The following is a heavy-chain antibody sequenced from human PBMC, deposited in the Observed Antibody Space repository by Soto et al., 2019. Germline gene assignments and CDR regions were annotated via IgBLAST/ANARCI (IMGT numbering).Heavy chain of an antibody. D-gene: IGHD2-21*01. CDR2: IYVAGAV. CDR3: ARLRIATNNYKWFDP. J-gene: IGHJ5*02. CDR1: GAALNSGNYY. V-gene: IGHV4-31*03. Sequence: SETLSLTCSVSGAALNSGNYYWSWIRQVPGKGLEWIGHIYVAGAVDYNPSLRDRITISQDTSERQFSLNLRLVTAADTAVYYCARLRIATNNYKWFDPWGQGTLVTVSS.